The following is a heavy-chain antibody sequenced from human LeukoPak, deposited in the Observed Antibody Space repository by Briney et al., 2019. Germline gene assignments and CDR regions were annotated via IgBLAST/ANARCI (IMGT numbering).Heavy chain of an antibody. D-gene: IGHD6-13*01. CDR3: ARSMGGAAADFDY. CDR1: GFTFSSYW. V-gene: IGHV3-66*01. Sequence: GGSLRLSCAASGFTFSSYWMSWVRQAPGKGLEWVSVIYSGGSTYYADSVKGRFTISRDNSKNTLYLQMNSLRAEDTAVYYCARSMGGAAADFDYWGQGTLVTVSS. CDR2: IYSGGST. J-gene: IGHJ4*02.